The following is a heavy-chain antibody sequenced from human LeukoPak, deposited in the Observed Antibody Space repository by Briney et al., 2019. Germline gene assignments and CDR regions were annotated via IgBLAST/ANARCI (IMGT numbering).Heavy chain of an antibody. CDR3: ATCIAAAGTVDY. CDR1: GYAITSGGFS. V-gene: IGHV4-30-2*03. D-gene: IGHD6-13*01. Sequence: SSETLSLTCTVSGYAITSGGFSWNWIRQSPGKGLEWIGSIYYSGSTYYNPSLKSRVTISVDTSKNQFSLKLSSVTAADTAVYYCATCIAAAGTVDYWGQGTLVTVSS. CDR2: IYYSGST. J-gene: IGHJ4*02.